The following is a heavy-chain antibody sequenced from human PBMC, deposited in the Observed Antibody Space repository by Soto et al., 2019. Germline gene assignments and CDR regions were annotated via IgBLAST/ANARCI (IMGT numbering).Heavy chain of an antibody. V-gene: IGHV1-46*01. CDR2: IKPTGGST. J-gene: IGHJ4*02. D-gene: IGHD1-26*01. CDR1: GYTFTSYY. Sequence: ASVKVSCKASGYTFTSYYMHWVRQAPGQGLEWMGMIKPTGGSTSYAQKFQGRVTMTRDTSAGTVYMQLSSLTSEDTAVYYCARDDSGFSGSHYIDYFNYWGQGALVTVSS. CDR3: ARDDSGFSGSHYIDYFNY.